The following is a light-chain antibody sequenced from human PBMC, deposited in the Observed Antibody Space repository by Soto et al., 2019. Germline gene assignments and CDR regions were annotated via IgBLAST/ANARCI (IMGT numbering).Light chain of an antibody. J-gene: IGKJ2*01. Sequence: EIVLTQSPGTLSLSPGERATLSCRASQSVSSSYLAWYQQKPGQAPRLLIYGASSRATGIPDRLSGSGSGTDFTLTISSLEPEDFAVYYCQQYGSSPPDTFGRGTKLEIK. CDR3: QQYGSSPPDT. CDR2: GAS. CDR1: QSVSSSY. V-gene: IGKV3-20*01.